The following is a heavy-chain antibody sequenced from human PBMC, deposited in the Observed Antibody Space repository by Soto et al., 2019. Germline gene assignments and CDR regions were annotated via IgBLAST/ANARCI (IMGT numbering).Heavy chain of an antibody. CDR3: ARGFFSNYGMDV. D-gene: IGHD4-4*01. CDR1: GGSFSDYY. V-gene: IGHV4-34*01. J-gene: IGHJ6*01. Sequence: SETLSLTCAVYGGSFSDYYCSWIRQPPGKGLEWIGEINHSGSTNYNPSLKSRVTISVDTSKNQFSLKLSSVTAADTAVYYCARGFFSNYGMDVWGQGTTVTVSS. CDR2: INHSGST.